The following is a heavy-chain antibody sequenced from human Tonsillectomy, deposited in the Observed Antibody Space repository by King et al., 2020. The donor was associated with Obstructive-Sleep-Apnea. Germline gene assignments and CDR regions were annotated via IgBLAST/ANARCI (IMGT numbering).Heavy chain of an antibody. CDR1: GGSISSSRYY. J-gene: IGHJ4*02. Sequence: QLQESGPGLVKPSETLSLTCTVSGGSISSSRYYWGWIRQPPGKGLGWIGSIYYSGSTYYNPSLKSRVTLSVDTSKKQFSLKLSSVTAADTAVYYCARPSYSSGWYSDYWGQGTLVTVSS. CDR3: ARPSYSSGWYSDY. V-gene: IGHV4-39*01. D-gene: IGHD6-19*01. CDR2: IYYSGST.